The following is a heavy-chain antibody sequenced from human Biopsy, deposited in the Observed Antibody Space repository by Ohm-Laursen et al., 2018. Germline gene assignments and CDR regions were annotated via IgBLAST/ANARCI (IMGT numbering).Heavy chain of an antibody. V-gene: IGHV4-59*08. CDR3: ARRGSGGRSFDH. J-gene: IGHJ4*02. Sequence: LRLSCAATGFNFDSYAMTWIRQPPGKGPEWIGDISDSGSTNYKPSLKSRVIISVDTSKNQFSLNLSSVTAADTAVYYCARRGSGGRSFDHWGQGTLVTVSS. CDR1: GFNFDSYA. CDR2: ISDSGST. D-gene: IGHD2-15*01.